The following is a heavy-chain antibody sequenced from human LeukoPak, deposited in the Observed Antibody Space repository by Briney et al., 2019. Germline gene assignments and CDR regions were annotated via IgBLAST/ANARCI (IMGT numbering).Heavy chain of an antibody. CDR3: ARGPAATYYYYYYMDV. Sequence: ASVKVSCKASGYTFTGYYMHWVRQAPGQGLEWMGRINPNSGGTNYAQKFQGRVTMTRDTSISTAYMELSRLRSDDTAVYYCARGPAATYYYYYYMDVWGKGTTVTVSS. J-gene: IGHJ6*03. V-gene: IGHV1-2*06. CDR2: INPNSGGT. CDR1: GYTFTGYY. D-gene: IGHD2-2*01.